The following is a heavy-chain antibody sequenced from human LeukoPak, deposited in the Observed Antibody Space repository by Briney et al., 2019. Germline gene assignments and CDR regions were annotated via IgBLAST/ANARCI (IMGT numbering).Heavy chain of an antibody. CDR2: ISSSSTI. D-gene: IGHD6-19*01. Sequence: PGGSLRLSCAASGFTFSSYSMNWVRQAPGKGLEWVSYISSSSTIYYADSVKGRFTISRDNAKNSLYLQMNSLRAEDTAVYYCARDPTLGRSGWYYYYYMDVWGKGTTVTVSS. V-gene: IGHV3-48*01. CDR1: GFTFSSYS. CDR3: ARDPTLGRSGWYYYYYMDV. J-gene: IGHJ6*03.